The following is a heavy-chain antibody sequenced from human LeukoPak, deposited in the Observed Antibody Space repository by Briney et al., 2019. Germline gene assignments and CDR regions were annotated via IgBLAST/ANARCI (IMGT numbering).Heavy chain of an antibody. J-gene: IGHJ5*02. D-gene: IGHD1-7*01. Sequence: SETLSLTCTVFGGSISSYYWSWIRQPPGKGLEWIGYIYYSGSTNYNPSLKSRVTISVDTSKNQFSLKLSSVTAADTAVYYCARHPSVNYFDPWGQGTLVTVSS. CDR3: ARHPSVNYFDP. CDR1: GGSISSYY. CDR2: IYYSGST. V-gene: IGHV4-59*08.